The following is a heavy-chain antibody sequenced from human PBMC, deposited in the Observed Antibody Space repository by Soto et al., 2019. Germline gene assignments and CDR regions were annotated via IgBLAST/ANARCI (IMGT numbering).Heavy chain of an antibody. J-gene: IGHJ4*02. D-gene: IGHD3-10*01. CDR3: AKGFGKLPLDH. CDR2: ISYDGSNK. V-gene: IGHV3-30*18. CDR1: GFTFSSYG. Sequence: QVQLVESGGGGVQPGRSLRLSCAATGFTFSSYGMHWVRQAPGKGLEWVAVISYDGSNKYYADSVKGRFTISRDNSKNTLYLQMNSLRVEDTAVYYCAKGFGKLPLDHWGQGTLVTVSS.